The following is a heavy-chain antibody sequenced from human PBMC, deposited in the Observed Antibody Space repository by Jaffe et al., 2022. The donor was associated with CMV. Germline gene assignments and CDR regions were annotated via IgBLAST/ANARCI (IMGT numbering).Heavy chain of an antibody. CDR3: AKDGGYLASNDL. D-gene: IGHD3-10*01. Sequence: EVQLVESGGGLVQPGRSLRLSCAASGFTFDDYAMHWVRQAPGKGLEWVSGISWNSGSIGYADSVKGRFTISRDNAKNSLYLQMNSLRAEDTALYYCAKDGGYLASNDLWGRGTLVTVSS. V-gene: IGHV3-9*01. CDR1: GFTFDDYA. J-gene: IGHJ2*01. CDR2: ISWNSGSI.